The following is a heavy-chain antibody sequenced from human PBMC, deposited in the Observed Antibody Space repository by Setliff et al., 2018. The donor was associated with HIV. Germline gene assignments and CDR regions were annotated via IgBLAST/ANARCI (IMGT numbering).Heavy chain of an antibody. Sequence: PRGSLRLSCAASGFSFSSYWMHWVRQAPGKGLVWVSRMNSDGSTTTYADSVKGRFTISRDSAKNSLYLQMNSLRAEDTAVYYCARERQYYYFDYWGQGTL. CDR2: MNSDGSTT. V-gene: IGHV3-74*01. J-gene: IGHJ4*02. D-gene: IGHD2-2*01. CDR1: GFSFSSYW. CDR3: ARERQYYYFDY.